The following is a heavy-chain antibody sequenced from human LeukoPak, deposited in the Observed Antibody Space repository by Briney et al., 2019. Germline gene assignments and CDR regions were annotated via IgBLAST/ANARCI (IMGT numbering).Heavy chain of an antibody. J-gene: IGHJ4*02. V-gene: IGHV4-34*01. CDR1: GGSFSGYY. CDR2: INHSGST. D-gene: IGHD3-10*01. Sequence: PSETLSLTCAVYGGSFSGYYWSWIRQPPGKGLEWIGEINHSGSTNYNPSLKSRVTISVDTSKNQFSLKLSSVTAADTAVYYCARGRNYYGSGSYYRTAYYFDYWGQGTLVTVSS. CDR3: ARGRNYYGSGSYYRTAYYFDY.